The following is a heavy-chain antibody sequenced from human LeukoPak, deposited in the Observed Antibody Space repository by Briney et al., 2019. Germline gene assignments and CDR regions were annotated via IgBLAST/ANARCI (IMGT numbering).Heavy chain of an antibody. Sequence: PSETLSLTCAVYGGSFSGYYWSWIRQPPGKGLEWIGEINHSGSTNYNPSLKSRVTISVDTSKNRFSLKLSSVTAADTAVYYCARGDGDTTRFFDYWGQGTLVAVSS. CDR1: GGSFSGYY. D-gene: IGHD5-18*01. CDR2: INHSGST. V-gene: IGHV4-34*01. CDR3: ARGDGDTTRFFDY. J-gene: IGHJ4*02.